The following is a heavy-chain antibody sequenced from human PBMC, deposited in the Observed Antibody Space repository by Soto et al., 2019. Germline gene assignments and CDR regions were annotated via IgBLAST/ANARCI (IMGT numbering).Heavy chain of an antibody. V-gene: IGHV4-4*02. CDR2: IFHSGST. D-gene: IGHD1-26*01. J-gene: IGHJ4*02. CDR3: ARVYSGSYSDS. CDR1: GASIRSNNR. Sequence: QVQLQESGPGLVKPSGALSLTCAVSGASIRSNNRWSWVRQPPGKGLEWIGEIFHSGSTNYNPSLKTRXTXSXXNSKNQFSLKLSSVTAADTAVYYCARVYSGSYSDSWGQGTLVTVSS.